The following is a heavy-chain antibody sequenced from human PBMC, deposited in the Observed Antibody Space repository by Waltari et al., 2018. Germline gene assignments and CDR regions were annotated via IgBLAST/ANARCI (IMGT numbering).Heavy chain of an antibody. Sequence: QVQLQESGPGLVKPSETLSLTCAVSGYSISSGYYWGWIRQPPGKGLEWIGSIYHSGSTYYNPSLKSRVTISVDTSKNQFALKLSSVTAADAAVYYCARGEAVAGSGGGSVFDYGGQGTLVTVSS. J-gene: IGHJ4*02. CDR2: IYHSGST. V-gene: IGHV4-38-2*01. CDR1: GYSISSGYY. D-gene: IGHD6-19*01. CDR3: ARGEAVAGSGGGSVFDY.